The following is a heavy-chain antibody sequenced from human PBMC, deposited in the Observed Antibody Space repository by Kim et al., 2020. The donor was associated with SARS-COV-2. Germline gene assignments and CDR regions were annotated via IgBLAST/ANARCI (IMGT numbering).Heavy chain of an antibody. D-gene: IGHD3-9*01. V-gene: IGHV3-73*01. Sequence: GGSLRLSCAASGFTFSGSAMHWVRQASGKGLEWVGRIRSKANSYATAYAASVKGRFTISRDDSKNTAYLQMNSLKTEDTAVYYCTPGPVLTGSDWALNGMDVWGQGTTVTVSS. J-gene: IGHJ6*02. CDR2: IRSKANSYAT. CDR3: TPGPVLTGSDWALNGMDV. CDR1: GFTFSGSA.